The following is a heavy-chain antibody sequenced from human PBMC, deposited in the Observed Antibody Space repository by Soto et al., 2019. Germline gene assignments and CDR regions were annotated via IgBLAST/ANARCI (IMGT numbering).Heavy chain of an antibody. CDR3: AGGVPVRGITMIVVVTGFDY. CDR2: IIPIFGTA. CDR1: GGTFSSYA. D-gene: IGHD3-22*01. J-gene: IGHJ4*02. Sequence: ASVKVSCKASGGTFSSYAISWVRQAPGQGLEWMGGIIPIFGTANYAQKFQGRVTITADESTSTAYMELSSLRSEDTAVYYCAGGVPVRGITMIVVVTGFDYWGQGTLVTVSS. V-gene: IGHV1-69*13.